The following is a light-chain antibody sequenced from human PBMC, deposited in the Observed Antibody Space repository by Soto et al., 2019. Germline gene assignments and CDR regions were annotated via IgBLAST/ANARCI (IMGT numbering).Light chain of an antibody. J-gene: IGLJ1*01. CDR3: SSYTSSNTFDV. CDR2: QVS. Sequence: QSALTQPASVSGSPGQSITISCTGTSSDVGGYYYVSWYQHHPAKAPKLMIYQVSNRPSGVSNRFSGSKSGNTASLTISGLQAEDEDDYYCSSYTSSNTFDVFGTGTKVTVL. CDR1: SSDVGGYYY. V-gene: IGLV2-14*01.